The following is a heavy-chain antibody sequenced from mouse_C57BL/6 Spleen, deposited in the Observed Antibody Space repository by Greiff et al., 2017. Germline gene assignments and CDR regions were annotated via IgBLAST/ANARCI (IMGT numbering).Heavy chain of an antibody. CDR1: GFTFSSYA. CDR2: ISDGGSYT. Sequence: EVMLVESGGGLVKPGGSLKLSCAASGFTFSSYAMSWVRQTPEKRLGWVATISDGGSYTYYPDNVKGRFTISRDNAKNNLYLQMSHLKSEDTAMYYCARDYDGYYDYWGQGTTLTVSS. J-gene: IGHJ2*01. D-gene: IGHD2-3*01. V-gene: IGHV5-4*03. CDR3: ARDYDGYYDY.